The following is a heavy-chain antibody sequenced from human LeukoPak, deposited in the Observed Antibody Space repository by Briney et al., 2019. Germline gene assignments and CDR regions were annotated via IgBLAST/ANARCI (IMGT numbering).Heavy chain of an antibody. V-gene: IGHV3-7*01. J-gene: IGHJ4*02. D-gene: IGHD1-26*01. CDR3: ARDVGGSLDY. Sequence: GGSLRLSCAASGFTFTTYWMAWVRQAPGKGLEWVANIKGDESAKHQADSVKGRFTISRDNVQNSVYLQMSSLRVEDTAVYYCARDVGGSLDYWGQGTLVTVSS. CDR2: IKGDESAK. CDR1: GFTFTTYW.